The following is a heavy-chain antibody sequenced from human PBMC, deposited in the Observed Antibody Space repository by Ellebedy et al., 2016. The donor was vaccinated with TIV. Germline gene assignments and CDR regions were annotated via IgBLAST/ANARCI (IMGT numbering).Heavy chain of an antibody. CDR2: IDPSDSYT. V-gene: IGHV5-10-1*01. CDR3: ARPGVVGATYLIEPPDY. D-gene: IGHD1-26*01. CDR1: GYSFTSYW. J-gene: IGHJ4*02. Sequence: GGSLRLSXKGSGYSFTSYWISWVRQMPGKGLEWMGRIDPSDSYTNYSPSFQGHVTISADKSISTAYLQWSSLKASDTAMYYCARPGVVGATYLIEPPDYWGQGTLVTVSS.